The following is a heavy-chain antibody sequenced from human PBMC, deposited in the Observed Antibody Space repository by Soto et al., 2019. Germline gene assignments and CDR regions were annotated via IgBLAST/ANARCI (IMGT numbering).Heavy chain of an antibody. CDR2: ISAYNGNT. J-gene: IGHJ6*02. Sequence: ASVKVSCKASGYTFTSYGISWVRQAPGQGLEWMGWISAYNGNTNYAQKLQGRVTMTTDTSTSTAYMELSSLRSEDTAVYYCARGHRSSSGYNYGMDVWGQGTTVTVSS. CDR3: ARGHRSSSGYNYGMDV. CDR1: GYTFTSYG. V-gene: IGHV1-18*04. D-gene: IGHD6-13*01.